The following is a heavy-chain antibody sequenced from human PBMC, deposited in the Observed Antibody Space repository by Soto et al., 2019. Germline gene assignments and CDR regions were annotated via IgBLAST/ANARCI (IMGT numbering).Heavy chain of an antibody. V-gene: IGHV3-74*01. D-gene: IGHD6-6*01. J-gene: IGHJ4*02. CDR3: ARVGIAARY. Sequence: GGSLRLSCAASGFTFSSDWMHWFRQAPGKGLVWVSRIDSSGSTTTYADSVKGRFTISRDNAKNSLYLQMNGLRAEDTALYYCARVGIAARYWGQGTLVTVSS. CDR2: IDSSGSTT. CDR1: GFTFSSDW.